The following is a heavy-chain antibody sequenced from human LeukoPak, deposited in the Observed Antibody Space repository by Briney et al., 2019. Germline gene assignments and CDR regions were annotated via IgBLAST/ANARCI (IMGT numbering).Heavy chain of an antibody. CDR1: GFTFSSYG. D-gene: IGHD6-13*01. CDR2: IWYDGSNK. V-gene: IGHV3-33*01. J-gene: IGHJ5*02. CDR3: ASDWSPYSSSWYGWFDP. Sequence: GGSLRLSCAASGFTFSSYGMHWVRQAPGKGLEWEAVIWYDGSNKYYADSVKGRFTISRDNSKNTLYLQMNSLRAEDTAVYYCASDWSPYSSSWYGWFDPWGQGTLVTVSS.